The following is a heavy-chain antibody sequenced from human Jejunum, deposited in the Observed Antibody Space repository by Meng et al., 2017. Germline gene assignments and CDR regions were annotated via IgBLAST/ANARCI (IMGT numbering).Heavy chain of an antibody. D-gene: IGHD3-22*01. V-gene: IGHV3-33*01. CDR3: ARGVHYYNVEIRGYFYDFDH. Sequence: GGSLRLSCATSGYTFTSHGLHWVRQAPGKGLEWVAVIWYDDSKKYYADSVKGRFTSSRDDSKDTVYLQMYSLRAEDTAVYYCARGVHYYNVEIRGYFYDFDHWGQGTLVTVSS. CDR2: IWYDDSKK. J-gene: IGHJ4*02. CDR1: GYTFTSHG.